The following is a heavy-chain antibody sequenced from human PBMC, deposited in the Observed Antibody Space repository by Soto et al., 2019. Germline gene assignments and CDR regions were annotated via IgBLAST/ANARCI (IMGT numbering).Heavy chain of an antibody. D-gene: IGHD3-10*01. CDR2: ISGSGGST. Sequence: GGSLRLSCAASGFTFSSYAMSWVRQAPGKGLEWVSAISGSGGSTYYADSVKGRFTISRDNSKNTLYLQMNSLRAEDTAVYYCARTLVFGSMEYAFDIWGQGTMVTVSS. CDR3: ARTLVFGSMEYAFDI. CDR1: GFTFSSYA. V-gene: IGHV3-23*01. J-gene: IGHJ3*02.